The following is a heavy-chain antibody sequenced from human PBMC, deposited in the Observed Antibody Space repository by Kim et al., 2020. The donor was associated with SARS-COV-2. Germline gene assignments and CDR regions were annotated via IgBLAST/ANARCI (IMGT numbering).Heavy chain of an antibody. J-gene: IGHJ3*02. Sequence: GESLKISCKGSGYRFINYWIGWVRQMPGKGLEWMGIIYPGDSDSRYNPSFEGQVTISADKSISTAYLQWSTLKASDTAMYYCARHLYGSGSYSGSPFEIWGQGTVVTVSS. CDR3: ARHLYGSGSYSGSPFEI. CDR1: GYRFINYW. V-gene: IGHV5-51*01. CDR2: IYPGDSDS. D-gene: IGHD3-10*01.